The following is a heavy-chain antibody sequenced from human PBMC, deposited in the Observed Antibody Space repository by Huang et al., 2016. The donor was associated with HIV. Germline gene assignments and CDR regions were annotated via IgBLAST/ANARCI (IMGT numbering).Heavy chain of an antibody. V-gene: IGHV3-48*02. CDR3: ARGIRYFGVVAYFDY. CDR1: GFTFSNYS. CDR2: ISISTGTI. Sequence: EVQLVESGGGLVQPGGSLRLSCAASGFTFSNYSMNWVRRAPGKGLEWVSYISISTGTIYYADSVKGRFTISRDNAKNSLYLQMNSLRDEDTAVYYCARGIRYFGVVAYFDYWGQGTLVTVSS. J-gene: IGHJ4*02. D-gene: IGHD3-3*01.